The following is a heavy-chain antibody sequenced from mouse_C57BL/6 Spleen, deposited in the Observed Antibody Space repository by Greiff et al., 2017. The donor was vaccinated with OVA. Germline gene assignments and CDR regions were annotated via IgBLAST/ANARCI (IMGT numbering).Heavy chain of an antibody. D-gene: IGHD1-1*01. V-gene: IGHV3-6*01. CDR2: ISYDGSN. CDR3: ARDYGSSYVGYYAMDY. J-gene: IGHJ4*01. Sequence: EVKLVESGPGLVKPSQSLSLTCSVTGYSITSGYYWNWIRQFPGNKLEWMGYISYDGSNNYNPSLKNRISITRDTSKNQFFLKLNSVTTEDTATYYCARDYGSSYVGYYAMDYWGQGTSVTVSS. CDR1: GYSITSGYY.